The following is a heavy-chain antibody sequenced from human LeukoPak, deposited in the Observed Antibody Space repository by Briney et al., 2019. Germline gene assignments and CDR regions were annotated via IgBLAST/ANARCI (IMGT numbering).Heavy chain of an antibody. V-gene: IGHV4-59*08. J-gene: IGHJ4*02. CDR3: ARPMVRGAFFPFDN. CDR2: IYYSGST. Sequence: SETLSLTCPVSGGSISSYYWSWIRQPPGKGLEWIGYIYYSGSTNYNPSLKSRVTISVDTSKNQFSLKLSSVTAADTAVYYCARPMVRGAFFPFDNWGQGTLVTVSS. CDR1: GGSISSYY. D-gene: IGHD3-10*01.